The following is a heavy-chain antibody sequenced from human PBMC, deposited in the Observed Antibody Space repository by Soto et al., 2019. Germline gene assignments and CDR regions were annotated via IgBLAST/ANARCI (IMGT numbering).Heavy chain of an antibody. CDR1: GYTFTSYY. CDR3: ARGVGRYYYGMDV. Sequence: QVQLVQSGAEVKKPGASVKVSCKASGYTFTSYYMHWVRQAPGQGLEWMGIINPSGGSTSYAQKFQGRVXXTXDXXTSTVYMELSSLRSEDTAVYYCARGVGRYYYGMDVWGQGTTVTVSS. V-gene: IGHV1-46*03. CDR2: INPSGGST. D-gene: IGHD1-26*01. J-gene: IGHJ6*02.